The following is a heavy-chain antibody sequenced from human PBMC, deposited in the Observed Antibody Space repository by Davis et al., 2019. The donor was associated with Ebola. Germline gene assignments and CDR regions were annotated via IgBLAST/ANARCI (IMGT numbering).Heavy chain of an antibody. CDR3: ARVNAVTGYSRFDP. D-gene: IGHD3-9*01. CDR1: GFTFSTYS. J-gene: IGHJ5*02. Sequence: GGSLRLSCAASGFTFSTYSMSWVRQAPGKGLEWVSSISSDSDYIYYADSAKGRSTISRDNAKNSLYLRLNSLRAEDTALYHCARVNAVTGYSRFDPWGQGTLVTVSS. V-gene: IGHV3-21*04. CDR2: ISSDSDYI.